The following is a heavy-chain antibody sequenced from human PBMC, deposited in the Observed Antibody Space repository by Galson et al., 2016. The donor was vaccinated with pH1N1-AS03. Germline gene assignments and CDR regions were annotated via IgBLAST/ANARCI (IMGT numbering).Heavy chain of an antibody. CDR3: AKDQGGSGRPGY. Sequence: SLRLSCAASGFTFSYYGMHWVRQAPGKGLEWVASIRNDGSNEHYADSVKGRFTISRHNSKNTLHLQMNSLTPEDTAVYYCAKDQGGSGRPGYWGQGTLVTVSS. J-gene: IGHJ4*02. V-gene: IGHV3-30*02. D-gene: IGHD3-10*01. CDR1: GFTFSYYG. CDR2: IRNDGSNE.